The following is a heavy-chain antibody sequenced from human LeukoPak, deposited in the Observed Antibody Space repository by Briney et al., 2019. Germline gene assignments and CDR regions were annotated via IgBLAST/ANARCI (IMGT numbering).Heavy chain of an antibody. CDR2: ISSSSSTI. Sequence: TGGSLRLSCAASGFTFSSYSMNWVRQAPGKGLEWVSYISSSSSTIYYADSVKGRFTISRDNAKNSLYLQMNSLRAEDTAVYYCASGRIAAAGSDAFDIWGQGTMVTVSS. V-gene: IGHV3-48*01. J-gene: IGHJ3*02. CDR3: ASGRIAAAGSDAFDI. CDR1: GFTFSSYS. D-gene: IGHD6-13*01.